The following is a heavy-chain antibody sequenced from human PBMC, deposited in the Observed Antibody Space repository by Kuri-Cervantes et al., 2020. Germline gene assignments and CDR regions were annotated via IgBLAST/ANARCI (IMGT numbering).Heavy chain of an antibody. Sequence: SVKVSCKASGGTFSSYAISWVRQAPGQGLEWMGWIIPIFGTANYAQKFQGRVTITADKSTSTAYMELSSLRSEDTAVYYCASQLGILGSAFDIWGQGTMVTVSS. D-gene: IGHD7-27*01. J-gene: IGHJ3*02. CDR3: ASQLGILGSAFDI. V-gene: IGHV1-69*06. CDR2: IIPIFGTA. CDR1: GGTFSSYA.